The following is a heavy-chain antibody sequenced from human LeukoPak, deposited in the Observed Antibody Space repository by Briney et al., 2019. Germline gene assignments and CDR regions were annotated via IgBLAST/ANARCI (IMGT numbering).Heavy chain of an antibody. Sequence: SETLSLTCTVSGGSISSGSYYWSWIRQPAGKGLEWIGRIYTSGSTNYNPSLKSRVTISVDTSKDQFSLKLSSVTAADTAVYYCAREAGGDDAFDIWGQGTMVTVSS. V-gene: IGHV4-61*02. CDR2: IYTSGST. CDR1: GGSISSGSYY. J-gene: IGHJ3*02. CDR3: AREAGGDDAFDI. D-gene: IGHD2-21*02.